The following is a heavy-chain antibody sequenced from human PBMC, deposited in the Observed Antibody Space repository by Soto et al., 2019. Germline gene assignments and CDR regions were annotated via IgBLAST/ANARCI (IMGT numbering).Heavy chain of an antibody. CDR1: GFTFTSSA. D-gene: IGHD1-1*01. J-gene: IGHJ4*02. CDR2: IVVGSGNT. CDR3: ATDRRRDAYNEGREFDS. V-gene: IGHV1-58*01. Sequence: VASVKVSCKASGFTFTSSAVQWVRQARGQRLEWIGWIVVGSGNTNYAQKFQERVTITRDMSTSTAYMELSSLRSEDTAVYYCATDRRRDAYNEGREFDSWGQGTLVTVSS.